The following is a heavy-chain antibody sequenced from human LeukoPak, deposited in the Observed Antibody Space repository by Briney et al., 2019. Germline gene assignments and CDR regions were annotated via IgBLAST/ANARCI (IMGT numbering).Heavy chain of an antibody. CDR2: ISSSSTYT. CDR1: GFTFSDYY. V-gene: IGHV3-11*06. Sequence: GGSLRLSCAVSGFTFSDYYMSWLRQAPGRGREWVSYISSSSTYTKYADSVKGRVTISRDNAKNSLYLQMNSLRAEDTAVYYCALHSSSWTIDSWGQGTLVTVSS. J-gene: IGHJ4*02. D-gene: IGHD6-13*01. CDR3: ALHSSSWTIDS.